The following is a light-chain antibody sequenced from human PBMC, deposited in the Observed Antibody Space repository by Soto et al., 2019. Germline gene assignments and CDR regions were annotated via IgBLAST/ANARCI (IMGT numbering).Light chain of an antibody. CDR2: VAS. CDR1: QSVSSN. Sequence: EIVMTQSPATLSVSPGERATLSCRASQSVSSNLAWYQQKPGQAPRLLIYVASTKATGIPARFSGSGSGTEFTITISSLHSENFAVYYCLQYNTWPYTFGQGTKLEIK. J-gene: IGKJ2*01. CDR3: LQYNTWPYT. V-gene: IGKV3-15*01.